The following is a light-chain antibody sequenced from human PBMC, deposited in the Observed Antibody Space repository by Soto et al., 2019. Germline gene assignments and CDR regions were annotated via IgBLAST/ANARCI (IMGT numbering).Light chain of an antibody. J-gene: IGLJ2*01. Sequence: QSVLTQPASVSESPGKSITIACTGSSSDVADNNYVSWYQQHPGNPPKLILYDVSRRPSGVSNRFSGSKSGNTASLTISGLQAEDEADYYCSSSTRTSTLFGGGTKLTVL. CDR1: SSDVADNNY. CDR3: SSSTRTSTL. V-gene: IGLV2-14*03. CDR2: DVS.